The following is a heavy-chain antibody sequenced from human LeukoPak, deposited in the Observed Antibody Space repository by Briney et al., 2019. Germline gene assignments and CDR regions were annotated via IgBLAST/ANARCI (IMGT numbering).Heavy chain of an antibody. Sequence: GGSLRLSCAASGFAFDYYWMNWVRQAPGKRLVWVSRIHSDGGVTRYADSVKGRFTISRDNSKNTLYLQMNSLRAEDTAVYYCARTPSSYGPHPYVDYWGQGTLVTVSS. D-gene: IGHD2-2*01. CDR3: ARTPSSYGPHPYVDY. V-gene: IGHV3-74*01. CDR1: GFAFDYYW. J-gene: IGHJ4*02. CDR2: IHSDGGVT.